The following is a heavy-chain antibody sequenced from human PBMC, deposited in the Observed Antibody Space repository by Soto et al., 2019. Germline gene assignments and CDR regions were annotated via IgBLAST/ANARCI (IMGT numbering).Heavy chain of an antibody. Sequence: GSLRLSCAASGFTFSSYGMHWVRQAPGKGLEWVAVISYDGSNKYYADSVKGRFTISRDNSKNTLYLQMNSLRAEDTAVYYCAKDLFGSGIDYWGQGTLVTVSS. V-gene: IGHV3-30*18. CDR2: ISYDGSNK. CDR1: GFTFSSYG. CDR3: AKDLFGSGIDY. D-gene: IGHD3-10*01. J-gene: IGHJ4*02.